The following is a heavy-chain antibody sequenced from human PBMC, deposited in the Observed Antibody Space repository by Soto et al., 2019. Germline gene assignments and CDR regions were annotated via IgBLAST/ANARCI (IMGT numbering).Heavy chain of an antibody. CDR3: ARTRTAQLERRALYCFDY. CDR2: IIPLFDTT. Sequence: GASVKVSCKASGGTFSSYGISWVRQAPGQGLEWMGGIIPLFDTTIYAQKFQGRVTITADESATTAYMEVSSLRSEDTAMYYCARTRTAQLERRALYCFDYWGQGTLVTVSS. J-gene: IGHJ4*02. CDR1: GGTFSSYG. D-gene: IGHD1-1*01. V-gene: IGHV1-69*13.